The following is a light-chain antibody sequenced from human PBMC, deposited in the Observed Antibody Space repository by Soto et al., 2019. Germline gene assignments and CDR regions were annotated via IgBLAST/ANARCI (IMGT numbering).Light chain of an antibody. CDR1: QSVNSNY. CDR2: GAS. Sequence: EIVLTQSPGTLSFSAGERATLSCRASQSVNSNYLAWYQQKPGQAPRLLIYGASSRATGIPDRFSGSGSGADFTLTISRLEPEDFAVYYCQQYGSSPRTFGQGTKVEI. V-gene: IGKV3-20*01. CDR3: QQYGSSPRT. J-gene: IGKJ1*01.